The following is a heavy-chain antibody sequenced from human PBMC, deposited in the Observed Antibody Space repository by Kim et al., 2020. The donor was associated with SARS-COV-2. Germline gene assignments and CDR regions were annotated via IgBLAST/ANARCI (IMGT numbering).Heavy chain of an antibody. D-gene: IGHD3-22*01. CDR3: ARVDYYDSSGDSNYYGMGV. CDR1: GFTFSDYY. V-gene: IGHV3-11*05. Sequence: GGSLRLSCAASGFTFSDYYMSWIRQAPGKGPEWVSYISSSSSYTNYADSVKGRFTISRDNAKNSLYLQMNSLRAEDTALYYCARVDYYDSSGDSNYYGMGVWGQGTTVTVSS. CDR2: ISSSSSYT. J-gene: IGHJ6*02.